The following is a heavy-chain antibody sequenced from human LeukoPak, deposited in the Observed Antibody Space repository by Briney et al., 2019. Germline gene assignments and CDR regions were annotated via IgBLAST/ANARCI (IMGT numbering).Heavy chain of an antibody. Sequence: PGGSLRLSCAGSEFMFSKYWMTWVRQAPGKGLEWVANIRQDGIRKYYLDSVEGRFSMSRDNAQNSLFLQMYNLRVEDTAIYYCVRDDDYERDEMWYDALDVWGPGTRVTVSS. CDR1: EFMFSKYW. D-gene: IGHD3-22*01. CDR2: IRQDGIRK. CDR3: VRDDDYERDEMWYDALDV. J-gene: IGHJ3*01. V-gene: IGHV3-7*01.